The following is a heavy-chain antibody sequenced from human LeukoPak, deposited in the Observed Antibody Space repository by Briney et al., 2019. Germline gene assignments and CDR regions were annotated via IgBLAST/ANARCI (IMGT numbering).Heavy chain of an antibody. J-gene: IGHJ4*02. D-gene: IGHD3-10*01. CDR3: ARHAGDWGLLVQFDY. CDR2: IYYSGST. CDR1: GGSINSSSYY. Sequence: SETLSLTCTVSGGSINSSSYYWGWIRQPPGKGLEWIGSIYYSGSTYYNPSLKSRVTISVDTSKNQFSLKLSSVTAADTAVYYCARHAGDWGLLVQFDYWGQGALVTVSS. V-gene: IGHV4-39*01.